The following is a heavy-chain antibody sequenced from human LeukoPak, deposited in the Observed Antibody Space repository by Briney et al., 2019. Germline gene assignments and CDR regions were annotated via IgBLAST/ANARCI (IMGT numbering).Heavy chain of an antibody. CDR3: ARVSHSSSWYGGAFDI. D-gene: IGHD6-13*01. CDR1: GDSISSGGYW. J-gene: IGHJ3*02. CDR2: IYYSGST. Sequence: SETLSLTCAVSGDSISSGGYWWSWIRQHPGKGLEWIGYIYYSGSTNYNPSLKSRVTISVDTSKNQFSLKLSSVTAADTAVYYCARVSHSSSWYGGAFDIWGQGAMVTVSS. V-gene: IGHV4-61*08.